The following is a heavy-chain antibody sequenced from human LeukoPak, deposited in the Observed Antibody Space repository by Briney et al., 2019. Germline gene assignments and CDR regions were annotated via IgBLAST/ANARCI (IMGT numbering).Heavy chain of an antibody. D-gene: IGHD2-15*01. J-gene: IGHJ4*02. V-gene: IGHV4-39*01. Sequence: SETLSLTCIVSGGSITNDRYYWGWIRQSPGNSLEWIGTVYYSGTAFYNPSLKSRVTFSVDTSKNQFSLKLTSVTATDTAVYFCARHSDSVTGSIDFWGRGTLVTVSS. CDR1: GGSITNDRYY. CDR2: VYYSGTA. CDR3: ARHSDSVTGSIDF.